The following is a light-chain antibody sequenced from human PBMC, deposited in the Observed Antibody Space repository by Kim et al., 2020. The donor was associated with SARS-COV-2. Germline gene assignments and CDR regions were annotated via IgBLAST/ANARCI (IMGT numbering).Light chain of an antibody. CDR3: QSYDTRSHEV. CDR2: EDN. Sequence: KPVTISCTRSNGSIASSYVQWYQRRPGSAPITVISEDNQRPSWVPDRFSGSVDESSNSASLTISGLRPEDEADYYCQSYDTRSHEVFGGGTQLTVL. CDR1: NGSIASSY. J-gene: IGLJ2*01. V-gene: IGLV6-57*03.